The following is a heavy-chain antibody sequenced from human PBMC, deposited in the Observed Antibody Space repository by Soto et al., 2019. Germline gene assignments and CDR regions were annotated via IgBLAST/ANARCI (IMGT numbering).Heavy chain of an antibody. V-gene: IGHV3-72*01. Sequence: EVQLAESGGGVVQPGGSLRLSCAASGFTFSDHYIDWVRQAPGQGLEWVGRSGNRADSYTTEYAASVKGRFTISRDDSKNTLYLQMNSLRAEDTAVYYCARDASITMIVVVMDYWGQGTLVTVSS. J-gene: IGHJ4*02. D-gene: IGHD3-22*01. CDR3: ARDASITMIVVVMDY. CDR1: GFTFSDHY. CDR2: SGNRADSYTT.